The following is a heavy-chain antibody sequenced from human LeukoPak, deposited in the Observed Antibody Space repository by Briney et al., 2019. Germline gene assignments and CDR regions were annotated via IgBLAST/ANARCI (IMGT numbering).Heavy chain of an antibody. CDR2: INPSGGST. D-gene: IGHD6-19*01. CDR3: ARVVSYSSGSDY. CDR1: GGTFSSYA. J-gene: IGHJ4*02. Sequence: PGASVKVSCKASGGTFSSYAISWVRQAPGQGLEWMGIINPSGGSTSYAQKFQGRVTMTRDMSTSTVYMELSSLRSEDTAVYYCARVVSYSSGSDYWGQGTLVTVSS. V-gene: IGHV1-46*01.